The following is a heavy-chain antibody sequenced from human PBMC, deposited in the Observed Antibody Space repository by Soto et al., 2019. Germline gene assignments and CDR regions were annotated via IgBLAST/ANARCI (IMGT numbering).Heavy chain of an antibody. D-gene: IGHD3-10*01. CDR3: ARDLGELPAF. CDR2: ISSSSSYI. V-gene: IGHV3-21*01. Sequence: ESGGGLVKPGGSLRLSCSGSGFTFSNSTMSWVRQAPGEGLEWVSSISSSSSYIYQADSLKGRFTISRDNAKNSVYLQVNSLRAEDTAVYYCARDLGELPAFWGRGTLVTVSS. CDR1: GFTFSNST. J-gene: IGHJ4*02.